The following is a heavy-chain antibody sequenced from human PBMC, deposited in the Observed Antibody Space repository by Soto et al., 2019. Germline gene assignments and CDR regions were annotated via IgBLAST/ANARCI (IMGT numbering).Heavy chain of an antibody. CDR2: ISHSGST. CDR1: GGSFSGYY. CDR3: ARDKITGLFDY. D-gene: IGHD2-8*02. Sequence: QVQLQQWGAGLLKPSETLSLTCAVYGGSFSGYYWTWIRQPPGTGLEWIGEISHSGSTNYNPSLKSRVXISVDTSKNQFSLXXTSVTAADTAVYYCARDKITGLFDYWGQGTLVTVSS. J-gene: IGHJ4*02. V-gene: IGHV4-34*01.